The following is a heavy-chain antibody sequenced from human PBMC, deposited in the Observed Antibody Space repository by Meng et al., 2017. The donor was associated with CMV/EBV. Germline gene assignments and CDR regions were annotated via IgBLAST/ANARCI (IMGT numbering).Heavy chain of an antibody. V-gene: IGHV3-48*04. CDR1: GFTFSSYS. CDR3: ARDRSSVDFWSGYYAYYYGMDV. Sequence: GESLKISCAASGFTFSSYSMNWVRQAPGKGLEWVSYISSSSSTIYYADSVKGRFTISRDNAKNSLYLQMNSLRAEDTAVYYCARDRSSVDFWSGYYAYYYGMDVWGQGTTVTVSS. D-gene: IGHD3-3*01. CDR2: ISSSSSTI. J-gene: IGHJ6*02.